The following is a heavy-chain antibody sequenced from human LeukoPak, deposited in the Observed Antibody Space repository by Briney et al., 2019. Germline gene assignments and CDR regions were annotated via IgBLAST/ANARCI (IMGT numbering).Heavy chain of an antibody. V-gene: IGHV1-69*05. CDR2: IIPIFGTA. Sequence: SVKVSCKASGGTFSSYAISWVRQAPGQGLEWMGGIIPIFGTANYAQKFQGRVTITTDESTSTAYMELSSLRSEDTAVYYCARGPFDYYGSGSYLDYWGQGTLVTVSS. CDR1: GGTFSSYA. D-gene: IGHD3-10*01. J-gene: IGHJ4*02. CDR3: ARGPFDYYGSGSYLDY.